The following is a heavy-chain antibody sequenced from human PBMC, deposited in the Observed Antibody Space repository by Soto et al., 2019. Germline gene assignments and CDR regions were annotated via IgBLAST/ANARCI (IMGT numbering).Heavy chain of an antibody. CDR2: FDPEDGET. D-gene: IGHD6-19*01. J-gene: IGHJ4*02. CDR1: GYTLTELS. V-gene: IGHV1-24*01. CDR3: ATDLRSGWYAHY. Sequence: ASVKVSCKVSGYTLTELSMHWVRQAPGKGLEWMGGFDPEDGETIYAQKFQGRVTMTEDTSTDTAYMELSSLRSEDTAVYYCATDLRSGWYAHYWGQGTLVTVSS.